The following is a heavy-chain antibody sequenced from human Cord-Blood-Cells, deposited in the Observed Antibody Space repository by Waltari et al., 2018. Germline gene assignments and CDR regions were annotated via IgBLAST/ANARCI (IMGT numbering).Heavy chain of an antibody. V-gene: IGHV1-69*09. J-gene: IGHJ2*01. D-gene: IGHD6-6*01. CDR1: GGTFSSYS. CDR3: AREASSYWYFDL. Sequence: QVQLVQSGAEVKKPGSSVKVSCKASGGTFSSYSISWVRQAPGQGLEWMGRIIPILGIANYAQKFQGRVTITADKSTSTAYMELSSLRSEDTAVYYCAREASSYWYFDLWGRGTLVTVSS. CDR2: IIPILGIA.